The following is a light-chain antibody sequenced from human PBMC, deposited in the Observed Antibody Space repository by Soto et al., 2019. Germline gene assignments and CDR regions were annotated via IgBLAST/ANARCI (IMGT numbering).Light chain of an antibody. CDR1: SSDVGGYKF. J-gene: IGLJ7*01. V-gene: IGLV2-14*01. CDR2: EIS. Sequence: QSVLTQPASVSGSPGQSITISCTGTSSDVGGYKFVSWYQQHPGKAPKLMIYEISNRPSGVSNRFSGSKSGNMASLTISWLQAEDEADYYCSSYTTSSTRVFGGGTQLTVL. CDR3: SSYTTSSTRV.